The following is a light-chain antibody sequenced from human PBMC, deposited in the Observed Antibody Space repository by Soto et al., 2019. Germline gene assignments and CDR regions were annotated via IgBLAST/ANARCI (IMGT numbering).Light chain of an antibody. Sequence: EIVMTQSPATLAVSPGDTATLSCRASQSLGANLAWYQQKPGQAPSLLIYGASSRATGIPDRFSGSGSGTDFTLTISRLEPEDFAVYYCQQSGSSVTFGGGTKVDIK. CDR2: GAS. CDR3: QQSGSSVT. V-gene: IGKV3-20*01. CDR1: QSLGAN. J-gene: IGKJ4*01.